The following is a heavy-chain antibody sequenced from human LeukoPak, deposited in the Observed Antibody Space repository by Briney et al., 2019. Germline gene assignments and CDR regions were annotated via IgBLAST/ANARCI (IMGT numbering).Heavy chain of an antibody. CDR2: MNPNSGNT. J-gene: IGHJ3*02. Sequence: ASVKVSCKASGYTFTSYAMNWVRQAPGQGLEWMGWMNPNSGNTGYAQKFQGRVTMTRNTSISTAYMELSSLRSEDTAVYYCARGSPAFDIWGQGTMVTVSS. CDR3: ARGSPAFDI. CDR1: GYTFTSYA. V-gene: IGHV1-8*02.